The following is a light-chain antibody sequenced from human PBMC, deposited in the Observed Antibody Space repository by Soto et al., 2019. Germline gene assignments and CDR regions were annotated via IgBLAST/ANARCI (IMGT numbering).Light chain of an antibody. J-gene: IGKJ1*01. CDR2: TAS. V-gene: IGKV1-12*01. CDR3: QQSNSFPLT. CDR1: QGISNW. Sequence: DIHMTQSPSSLSASVGDRVTITCRASQGISNWLAWFQQKPGKAPKLLIYTASRLQSGVPSRFSGSGSGTDFTLTISSLQPEDFATYYCQQSNSFPLTFGQGTKVDIK.